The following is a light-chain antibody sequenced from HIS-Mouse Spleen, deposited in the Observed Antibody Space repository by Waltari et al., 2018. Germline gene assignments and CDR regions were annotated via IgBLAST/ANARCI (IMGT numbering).Light chain of an antibody. V-gene: IGLV3-21*03. CDR3: QVWDSSSDHVV. J-gene: IGLJ2*01. CDR2: DDS. Sequence: SYVLTQPPSVSVAPGKPARITWGGNNIGSKSVHWYQQKPGQAPVLVVYDDSDRPSGIPERFAGSNSGNTATLTISRVEAGDEADYYFQVWDSSSDHVVFGGGTKLTVL. CDR1: NIGSKS.